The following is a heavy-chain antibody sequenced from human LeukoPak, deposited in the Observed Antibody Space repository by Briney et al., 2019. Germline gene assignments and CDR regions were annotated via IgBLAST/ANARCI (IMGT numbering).Heavy chain of an antibody. CDR3: ARRAGAYSHPYDY. D-gene: IGHD4/OR15-4a*01. CDR2: INQDGSMK. Sequence: PGGSLRLSCAASGFTFTSDWMNWVRQAPGKGLEWVASINQDGSMKYYVDSVKGRFTISRDNAKNSLYLRMNSLRAEDTAVYYCARRAGAYSHPYDYWGQGTLVTVSS. CDR1: GFTFTSDW. V-gene: IGHV3-7*01. J-gene: IGHJ4*02.